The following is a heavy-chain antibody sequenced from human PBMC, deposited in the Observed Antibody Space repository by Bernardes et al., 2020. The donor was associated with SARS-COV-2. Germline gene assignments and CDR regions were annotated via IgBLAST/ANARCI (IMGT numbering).Heavy chain of an antibody. CDR3: AKSYIVDYYYYGMDV. D-gene: IGHD3-10*01. V-gene: IGHV1-24*01. J-gene: IGHJ6*02. Sequence: KVSCKVSGYTLTELSMHWVRQAPGKGLEWMGGFDPEDGETIYAQKFQGRVTMTEDTSTDTAYMELSSLRSEDTAVYYCAKSYIVDYYYYGMDVWGQGTTVTVSS. CDR1: GYTLTELS. CDR2: FDPEDGET.